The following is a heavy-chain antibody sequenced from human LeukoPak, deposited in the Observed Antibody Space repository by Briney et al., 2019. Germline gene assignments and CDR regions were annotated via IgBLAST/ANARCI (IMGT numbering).Heavy chain of an antibody. Sequence: ASVEASCKASGYTFTSFGISWVRQAPGQGREWMGWISAYNGNTNYVQKFQGRVTMTTDTSTNTAYMEVRSLTSDDTAVYYCARDLGLDTTMIFFDYWGQGTLVTVSS. CDR2: ISAYNGNT. V-gene: IGHV1-18*01. D-gene: IGHD5-18*01. CDR1: GYTFTSFG. J-gene: IGHJ4*02. CDR3: ARDLGLDTTMIFFDY.